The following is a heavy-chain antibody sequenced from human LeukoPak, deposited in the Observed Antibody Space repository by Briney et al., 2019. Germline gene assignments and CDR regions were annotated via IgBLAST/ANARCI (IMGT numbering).Heavy chain of an antibody. CDR1: GDSINAFY. D-gene: IGHD3-16*01. CDR2: ISNGGSSGST. CDR3: ARFSGGTSRVDY. V-gene: IGHV4-59*01. Sequence: PSETLSLTCTVSGDSINAFYWSWIRQPPGKGLEWIGYISNGGSSGSTNYNPSLKSRVTLSADMSKNQFSLRLNSVTAADTAVYYCARFSGGTSRVDYWGQGTLVAVSS. J-gene: IGHJ4*02.